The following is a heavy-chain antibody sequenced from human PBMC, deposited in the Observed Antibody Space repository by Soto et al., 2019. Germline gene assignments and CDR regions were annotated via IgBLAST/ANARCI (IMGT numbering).Heavy chain of an antibody. CDR2: IYYSGTT. D-gene: IGHD4-17*01. CDR3: ARDSTLRTLGMDV. J-gene: IGHJ6*02. Sequence: SETPFLTCTVSGGSISGGDYYWSWIRQPPGKGLEWIGYIYYSGTTYHNPSLKSRLTISIDTSKNQFSLKLSSVTAADTAVYYCARDSTLRTLGMDVWGQGTTVTVSS. CDR1: GGSISGGDYY. V-gene: IGHV4-30-4*01.